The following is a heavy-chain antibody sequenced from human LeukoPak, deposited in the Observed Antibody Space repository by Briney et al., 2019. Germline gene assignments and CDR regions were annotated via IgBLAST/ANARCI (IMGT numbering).Heavy chain of an antibody. D-gene: IGHD3-22*01. Sequence: EASVKGSCEASGYAFTGSGMGGVGQAPGEGVVWMGWISAYNGNTNYAQKLQGRVTVSTDTSTSTAYMELRSLRSDDTAVYYCARGDSSGYYYLFDYWGQGTLVTVSS. J-gene: IGHJ4*02. CDR2: ISAYNGNT. V-gene: IGHV1-18*01. CDR1: GYAFTGSG. CDR3: ARGDSSGYYYLFDY.